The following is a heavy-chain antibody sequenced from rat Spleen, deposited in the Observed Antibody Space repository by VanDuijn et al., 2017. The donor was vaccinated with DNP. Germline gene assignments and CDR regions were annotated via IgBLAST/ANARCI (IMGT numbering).Heavy chain of an antibody. D-gene: IGHD3-1*01. V-gene: IGHV5-25*01. CDR3: TRREPLGWFAY. J-gene: IGHJ3*01. Sequence: EVQLVESGGGLMQPGGSMKLSCAASRFTFSNYYMAWVRQAPTKGLVWLASISPGGGNTYYRDSVKGRFTISRDDAESTLFRQMDSLRSEDTATYYCTRREPLGWFAYCGQGTLVTVSS. CDR1: RFTFSNYY. CDR2: ISPGGGNT.